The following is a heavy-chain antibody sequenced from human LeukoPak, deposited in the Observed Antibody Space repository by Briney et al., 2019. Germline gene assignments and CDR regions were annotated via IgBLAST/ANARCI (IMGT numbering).Heavy chain of an antibody. D-gene: IGHD3-16*01. CDR1: GYTFTDYF. CDR3: ARGYEYGWFDP. J-gene: IGHJ5*02. CDR2: INPKKGDT. Sequence: ASVKVSCKASGYTFTDYFLHWARQAPGQGLEWMGWINPKKGDTNYAQKFQGRVTVTWDTSTTTAYMELNRLTSDDTAVYYCARGYEYGWFDPWGQGTLVTVSS. V-gene: IGHV1-2*02.